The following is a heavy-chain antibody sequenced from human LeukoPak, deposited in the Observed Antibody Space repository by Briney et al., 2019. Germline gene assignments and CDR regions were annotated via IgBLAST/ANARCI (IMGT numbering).Heavy chain of an antibody. D-gene: IGHD6-19*01. Sequence: GGSLRLSCAASGFTFSSYGMHWVRQAPGKGLEWVSYISSSGSTIYYADSVKGRFTISRDNAKNSLYLRMNSLRAEDTAVYYCARAVIAVACDAFDIWGQGTMVTVSS. CDR2: ISSSGSTI. CDR1: GFTFSSYG. CDR3: ARAVIAVACDAFDI. J-gene: IGHJ3*02. V-gene: IGHV3-48*04.